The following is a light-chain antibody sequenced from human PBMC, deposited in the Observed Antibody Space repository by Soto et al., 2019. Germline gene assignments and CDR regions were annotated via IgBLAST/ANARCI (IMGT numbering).Light chain of an antibody. J-gene: IGKJ4*01. CDR2: AAS. CDR1: QSISSY. Sequence: DIQMTQSPSSLSASVGDRVTITCRASQSISSYLNWYQQKPGKAPKLLIYAASSLQSGVPSRFSGSGSGTDFTLTSGSLHLEDFETYYCHKISVPPPLTSAEGTKG. CDR3: HKISVPPPLT. V-gene: IGKV1-39*01.